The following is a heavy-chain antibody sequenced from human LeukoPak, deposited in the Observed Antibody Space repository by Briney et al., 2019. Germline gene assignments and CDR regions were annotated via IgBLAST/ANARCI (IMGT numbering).Heavy chain of an antibody. CDR3: ARADYGGNSDFHY. Sequence: GGSLRLSCAASGFTFSSYSMNWVRQAPGKGLVWVSRISSDGSIAINADSVEGRFTVSGDNAKNTLYLQMNSLRVEDTAVYYCARADYGGNSDFHYWGQGTLVTVSS. CDR2: ISSDGSIA. V-gene: IGHV3-74*01. D-gene: IGHD4-23*01. CDR1: GFTFSSYS. J-gene: IGHJ4*02.